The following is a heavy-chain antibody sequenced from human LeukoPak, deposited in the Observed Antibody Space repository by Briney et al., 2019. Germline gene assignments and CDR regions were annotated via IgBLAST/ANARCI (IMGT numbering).Heavy chain of an antibody. CDR1: GFTFSDYY. D-gene: IGHD2-15*01. V-gene: IGHV3-11*01. J-gene: IGHJ4*02. CDR3: ARDLGVVVAATNYFDY. CDR2: ISSSGSTI. Sequence: GGSLRLSCAASGFTFSDYYMSWIRQAPGKGLEWVSYISSSGSTIYDADSVKGRFTISRDNAKNSLYLQMNSLRAEDTAVYYCARDLGVVVAATNYFDYWGQGTLVTVSS.